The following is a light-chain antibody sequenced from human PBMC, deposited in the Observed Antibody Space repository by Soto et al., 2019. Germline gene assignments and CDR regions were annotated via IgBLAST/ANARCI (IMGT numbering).Light chain of an antibody. CDR1: QSVSRNY. Sequence: ENVLTQSPGTLSLSPGERAVLSCRASQSVSRNYLAWYQQRPGQAPRLLIYGTSSRATGIPGRFSGSGSGTDFTLTITRLEPEDFAVYYCQQYGRSPTWTFGQGTKV. J-gene: IGKJ1*01. CDR3: QQYGRSPTWT. V-gene: IGKV3-20*01. CDR2: GTS.